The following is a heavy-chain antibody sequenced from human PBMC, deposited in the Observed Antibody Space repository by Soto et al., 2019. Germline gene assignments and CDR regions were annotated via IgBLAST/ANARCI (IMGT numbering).Heavy chain of an antibody. CDR3: TKRRNVLRFLEWSSGMEV. CDR1: GFTFSNYG. V-gene: IGHV3-30*18. Sequence: GGSLRLSCAASGFTFSNYGMHWVRQAPGKGLGWVAFISDDGSNKYYADSMKGRFTMSRDNSKSTLYLQMNSLRVEDTAVYYCTKRRNVLRFLEWSSGMEVWGQGTTVTVSS. CDR2: ISDDGSNK. J-gene: IGHJ6*02. D-gene: IGHD3-3*01.